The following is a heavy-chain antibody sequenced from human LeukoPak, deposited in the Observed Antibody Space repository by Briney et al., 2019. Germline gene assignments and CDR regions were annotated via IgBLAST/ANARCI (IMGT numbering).Heavy chain of an antibody. CDR3: ARTVTYYDFWSGPPNNYYFDY. CDR1: GGSVSSGSYY. V-gene: IGHV4-61*01. J-gene: IGHJ4*02. D-gene: IGHD3-3*01. Sequence: SETLSLTCTVSGGSVSSGSYYWSWLRQPPGKGLEWIGYIYYSGSTNYNPSLKSRVTISVDTSKNQFSLKLSSVTAADTAVYYCARTVTYYDFWSGPPNNYYFDYWGQGTLVTVSS. CDR2: IYYSGST.